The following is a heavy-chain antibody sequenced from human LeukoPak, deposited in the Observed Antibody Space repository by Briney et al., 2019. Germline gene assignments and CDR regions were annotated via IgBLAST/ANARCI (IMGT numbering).Heavy chain of an antibody. V-gene: IGHV1-2*02. CDR1: GYPFTDYY. D-gene: IGHD5-18*01. CDR2: INPNSGDT. J-gene: IGHJ3*02. Sequence: DSVKVSCKASGYPFTDYYMHWVRQAPGHGLEGMGWINPNSGDTNYAQNFQGRVTMTRDTSISTAYMDLSRLRSDDTAVYYCAREDTRGSSAFDIWGQGTMVTVSS. CDR3: AREDTRGSSAFDI.